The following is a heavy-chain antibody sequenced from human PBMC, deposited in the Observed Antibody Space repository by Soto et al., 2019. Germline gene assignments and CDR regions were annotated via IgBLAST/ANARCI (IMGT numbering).Heavy chain of an antibody. Sequence: VQLLESGGGVAQPGRSLRLSCRASGFGFSSYGMLWVRQAPGKGPEWVAFISFEGSTQYYADSVRGRFTISRDNSENTLYLQLDTLKVEDTAMYYCAREGVFGLVKIIPPDYWGQGAQVTVSA. J-gene: IGHJ4*02. CDR2: ISFEGSTQ. D-gene: IGHD3-3*01. CDR3: AREGVFGLVKIIPPDY. CDR1: GFGFSSYG. V-gene: IGHV3-30*03.